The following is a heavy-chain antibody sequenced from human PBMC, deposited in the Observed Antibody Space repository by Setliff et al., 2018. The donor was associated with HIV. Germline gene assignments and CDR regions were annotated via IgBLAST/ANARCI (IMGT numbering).Heavy chain of an antibody. CDR1: GFTFSDYY. D-gene: IGHD4-4*01. V-gene: IGHV3-11*01. Sequence: GGSLRLSCAASGFTFSDYYMSWVRQPPGKGLEWVSYISDSGSTIYYADSVKGRFTISRDNAKNSLYLQMNSLRAEDTAVYYCANPPTVTTDYCYYYMDVWGKGTTVTVSS. J-gene: IGHJ6*03. CDR2: ISDSGSTI. CDR3: ANPPTVTTDYCYYYMDV.